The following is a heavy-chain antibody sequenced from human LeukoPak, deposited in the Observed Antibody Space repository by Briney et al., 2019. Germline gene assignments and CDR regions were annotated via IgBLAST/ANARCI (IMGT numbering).Heavy chain of an antibody. J-gene: IGHJ4*02. V-gene: IGHV1-2*02. D-gene: IGHD3-3*01. CDR2: INPNSGGT. CDR3: ARSFGVVIRSKSYFDY. Sequence: ASVKVSCKASGYTFTGYYMHWVRQAPGQGLEWMGWINPNSGGTNYAQKFQGRVTTTRDTSISTAYMELSRLRSDDTAVYYCARSFGVVIRSKSYFDYWGQGTLVTVSS. CDR1: GYTFTGYY.